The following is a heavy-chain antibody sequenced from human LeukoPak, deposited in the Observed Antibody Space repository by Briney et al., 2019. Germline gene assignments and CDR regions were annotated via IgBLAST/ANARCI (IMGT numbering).Heavy chain of an antibody. J-gene: IGHJ3*02. Sequence: GASVRVACRASGYTFTGEYMHWVRQAPGQGLEWMGWINPNSGGTNYAQKFQGRVTMTRDTSISTAYMELSRLRSDDTAVYYCARDRGILTGYYAFDIWGQGTMVTVSS. CDR2: INPNSGGT. CDR3: ARDRGILTGYYAFDI. CDR1: GYTFTGEY. D-gene: IGHD3-9*01. V-gene: IGHV1-2*02.